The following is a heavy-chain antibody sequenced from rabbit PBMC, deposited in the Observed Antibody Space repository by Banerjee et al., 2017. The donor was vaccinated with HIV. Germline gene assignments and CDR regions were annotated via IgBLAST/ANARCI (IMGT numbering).Heavy chain of an antibody. Sequence: QSLEESGGDLVKPGASLTLTCTATGFSFSNTYYMCWVRQAPGKGLEWIACIYAGSSGTTYYASWAKGRLTISKTSSTTVTLQMTSLTAADTATYFCARNDVGTGFASNLWGPGTLVTVS. CDR2: IYAGSSGTT. CDR3: ARNDVGTGFASNL. CDR1: GFSFSNTYY. J-gene: IGHJ4*01. V-gene: IGHV1S40*01. D-gene: IGHD6-1*01.